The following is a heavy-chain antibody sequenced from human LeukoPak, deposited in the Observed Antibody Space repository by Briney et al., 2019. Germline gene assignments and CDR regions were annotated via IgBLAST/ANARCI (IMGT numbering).Heavy chain of an antibody. Sequence: GGSLRLSCAASGFTFSSYGMHWVRQAPGKGLEWVSYISSSRSTMYYADSVKGRFTISRDNAKNSLYLQMNSLRAEDTAVYYCARGGIAAPFDYWGQGTLVTVSS. D-gene: IGHD6-6*01. V-gene: IGHV3-48*01. CDR1: GFTFSSYG. CDR3: ARGGIAAPFDY. J-gene: IGHJ4*02. CDR2: ISSSRSTM.